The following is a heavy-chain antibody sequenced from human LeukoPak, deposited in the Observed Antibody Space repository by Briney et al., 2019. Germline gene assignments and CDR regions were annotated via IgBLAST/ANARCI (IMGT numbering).Heavy chain of an antibody. CDR3: ARITMVRGVTP. CDR1: GASISSSAYH. Sequence: SETLSLTCTVSGASISSSAYHWGWIRQPPGKGLEWIGSINYSGGTHYNPSLKSRVTISADKSKNQSSLKLSSVTAADTAVYYCARITMVRGVTPWGQGTLVTVSS. V-gene: IGHV4-39*01. CDR2: INYSGGT. D-gene: IGHD3-10*01. J-gene: IGHJ5*02.